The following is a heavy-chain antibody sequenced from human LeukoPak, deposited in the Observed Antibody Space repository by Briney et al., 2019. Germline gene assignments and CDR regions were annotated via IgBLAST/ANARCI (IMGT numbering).Heavy chain of an antibody. J-gene: IGHJ4*02. CDR2: IYYSEST. Sequence: SETLSLTCTASGGSISSYYWSWIRRPPGKGLEWIGYIYYSESTNYNPSLKSRVTISVDTSKNQFSLKLSSVTAADTAVYYCARRNRALLWSSFDYWGQGTLVTVSS. CDR3: ARRNRALLWSSFDY. CDR1: GGSISSYY. D-gene: IGHD3-10*01. V-gene: IGHV4-59*08.